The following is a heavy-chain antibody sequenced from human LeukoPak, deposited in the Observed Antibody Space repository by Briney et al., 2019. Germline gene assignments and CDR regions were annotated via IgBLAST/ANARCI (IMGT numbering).Heavy chain of an antibody. CDR1: GGSISSNSYY. V-gene: IGHV4-39*01. CDR2: IYYSGST. Sequence: SETLSLTCTVSGGSISSNSYYWGWIRQPPGKGLEWIGSIYYSGSTYYNPSLKSRVTISVDTSKNQFSLKLSSVTAADTAVYYCARAPGLRLGGNAFDIWGQGTMVTVSS. J-gene: IGHJ3*02. CDR3: ARAPGLRLGGNAFDI. D-gene: IGHD5-12*01.